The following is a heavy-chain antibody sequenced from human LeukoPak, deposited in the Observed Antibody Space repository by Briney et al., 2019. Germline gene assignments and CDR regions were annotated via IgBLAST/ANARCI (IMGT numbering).Heavy chain of an antibody. Sequence: GRCLRLSCAASGFALCSYGMHWVCGAPGKGLGRGAVISYDGSNKYYADSLKGRFTIHRDNSKNTLYLQMNSLRAEDTAVYYCAKEGPRYCGGGNCYYLDYWGQGTLVTVSS. J-gene: IGHJ4*02. CDR2: ISYDGSNK. V-gene: IGHV3-30*18. D-gene: IGHD2-15*01. CDR1: GFALCSYG. CDR3: AKEGPRYCGGGNCYYLDY.